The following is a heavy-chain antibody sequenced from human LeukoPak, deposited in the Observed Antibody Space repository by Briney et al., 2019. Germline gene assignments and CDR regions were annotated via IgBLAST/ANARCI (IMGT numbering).Heavy chain of an antibody. CDR3: AKSDYGGDAFDM. CDR2: ISYDGSNK. Sequence: GGSLRLSCAASGFTFSSYGMHWVRQAPGKGREWVAVISYDGSNKYYADSVKGRFTISRDNSKNTLYLQMNSLRAKDTAVYYCAKSDYGGDAFDMWGQGTMATVSS. V-gene: IGHV3-30*18. CDR1: GFTFSSYG. J-gene: IGHJ3*02. D-gene: IGHD4-23*01.